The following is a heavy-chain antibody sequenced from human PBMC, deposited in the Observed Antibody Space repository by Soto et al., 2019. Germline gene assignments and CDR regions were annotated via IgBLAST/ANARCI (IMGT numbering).Heavy chain of an antibody. V-gene: IGHV4-34*01. CDR1: GGSFSGYY. CDR3: ARDKITGLFDY. J-gene: IGHJ4*01. D-gene: IGHD2-8*02. Sequence: QVQLQQWGAGLLKPSETLSLTCAVYGGSFSGYYWTWIRQPPGTGLEWIGEINHSGSTNYNPSLKSRVTISVDTSKNQFSLELTSVTAADTAVYYCARDKITGLFDYWGHGNLVTVSS. CDR2: INHSGST.